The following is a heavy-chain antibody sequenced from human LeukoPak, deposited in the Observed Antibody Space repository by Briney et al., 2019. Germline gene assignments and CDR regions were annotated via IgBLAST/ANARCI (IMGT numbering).Heavy chain of an antibody. Sequence: PSETLSLTCTVSGGSMSSYYWSWIRQPPGKGLEWIGYIYYSGNTNYNPSLKSRVTISVDTSKNQFSLKLSSVTAADTAVYYCARDPAVTRFDYWGQGTLVTVSS. D-gene: IGHD2-2*01. V-gene: IGHV4-59*01. CDR1: GGSMSSYY. J-gene: IGHJ4*02. CDR2: IYYSGNT. CDR3: ARDPAVTRFDY.